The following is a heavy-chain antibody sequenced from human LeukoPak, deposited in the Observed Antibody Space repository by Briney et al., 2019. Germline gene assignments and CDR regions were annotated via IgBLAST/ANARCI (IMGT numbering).Heavy chain of an antibody. J-gene: IGHJ6*02. V-gene: IGHV3-30*18. Sequence: PGGSLRLSCAASGFIFSRFGMSWVRQAPGKGLEWVAVISYSGSNKAYVDSVKGRFSISRDNSKNTVYLQMNSLRSEDTAVYYCAKDTDYDTSGSGYFHYYYGMDVWGQGTTVTVSS. CDR3: AKDTDYDTSGSGYFHYYYGMDV. CDR1: GFIFSRFG. D-gene: IGHD3-22*01. CDR2: ISYSGSNK.